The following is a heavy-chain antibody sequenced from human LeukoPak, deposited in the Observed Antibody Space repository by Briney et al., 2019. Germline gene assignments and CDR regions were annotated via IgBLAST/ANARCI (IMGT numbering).Heavy chain of an antibody. V-gene: IGHV3-9*01. Sequence: GRSLRLSCAASGFTFDDYAMHWVRQAPGKGLEWVSGISWNSGSIGYADSVKGRFTISRDNAKNSLYLQMNSLRAEDTALYYCAKDSGSGSPFLLYYFDYWGQGTLVTVSS. D-gene: IGHD3-10*01. J-gene: IGHJ4*02. CDR2: ISWNSGSI. CDR1: GFTFDDYA. CDR3: AKDSGSGSPFLLYYFDY.